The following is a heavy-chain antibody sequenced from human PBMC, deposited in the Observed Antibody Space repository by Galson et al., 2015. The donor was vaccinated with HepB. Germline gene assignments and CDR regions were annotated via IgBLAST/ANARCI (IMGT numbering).Heavy chain of an antibody. CDR1: GYKFSTYW. J-gene: IGHJ4*02. Sequence: QSGAEVKKPGESLKISCETSGYKFSTYWVGWLRQMPGKGLEWVGIIYPGDSDTRYSPSFQGQVTISVDKSISTAYLQWSGLKASDTAMYYCARHGIFGGYCRSDSCHYPDYGGQGTLVTVSS. CDR2: IYPGDSDT. V-gene: IGHV5-51*01. CDR3: ARHGIFGGYCRSDSCHYPDY. D-gene: IGHD2-15*01.